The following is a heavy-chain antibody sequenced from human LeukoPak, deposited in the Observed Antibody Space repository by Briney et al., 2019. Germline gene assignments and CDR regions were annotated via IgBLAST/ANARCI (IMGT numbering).Heavy chain of an antibody. CDR1: GYTFTSYA. Sequence: ASVKVSCKASGYTFTSYAMNWVRQAPGQGLEWMGWINPNSGGTNYAQKFQGRVTMTRDTSISTAYMELSRLRSDDTAVYYCAREHGYYYGSGSYSNWFDPWGQGTLVTVSS. D-gene: IGHD3-10*01. V-gene: IGHV1-2*02. CDR2: INPNSGGT. CDR3: AREHGYYYGSGSYSNWFDP. J-gene: IGHJ5*02.